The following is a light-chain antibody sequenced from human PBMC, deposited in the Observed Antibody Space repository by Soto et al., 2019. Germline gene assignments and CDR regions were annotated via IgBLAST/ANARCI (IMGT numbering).Light chain of an antibody. CDR1: QDINTY. J-gene: IGKJ5*01. CDR2: AAS. Sequence: DIQLTQSPSFLSASVGDRVTITCRASQDINTYLAWYQQKPGKATKLLIFAASTLQNGVPSRFSGSGSGTEFTVTITSLQPEDLATYYCQQRKSYPITFGQGTRLEIK. CDR3: QQRKSYPIT. V-gene: IGKV1-9*01.